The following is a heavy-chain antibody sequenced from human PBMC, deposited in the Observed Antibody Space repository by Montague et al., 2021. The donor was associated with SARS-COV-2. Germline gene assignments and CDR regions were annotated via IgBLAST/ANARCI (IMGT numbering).Heavy chain of an antibody. CDR1: GGSISSNLFY. D-gene: IGHD4-23*01. Sequence: SETLSLTCTVSGGSISSNLFYWGWIRQPPGQGLEWIGAISYTGSTYYNPSLKSRVTVAVDTSKNQFSLRLISLTAADTAMYYCARHVDLCDGNCRNWSFDLWGRGSLVTVSS. J-gene: IGHJ2*01. CDR2: ISYTGST. V-gene: IGHV4-39*01. CDR3: ARHVDLCDGNCRNWSFDL.